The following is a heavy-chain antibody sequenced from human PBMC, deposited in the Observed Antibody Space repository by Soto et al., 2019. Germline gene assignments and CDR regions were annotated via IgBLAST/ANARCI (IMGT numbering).Heavy chain of an antibody. Sequence: SVKVSCKASGFTFTSSAVQWVRQARGQRLEWIGWIVVGSGNTNYAQKFQERVTITRGMSTSTAYMELSSLRSEDTAVYYCAADLCSSTSCYDYYYYGMDVWGPGTTLTASS. CDR1: GFTFTSSA. CDR2: IVVGSGNT. V-gene: IGHV1-58*01. D-gene: IGHD2-2*01. J-gene: IGHJ6*02. CDR3: AADLCSSTSCYDYYYYGMDV.